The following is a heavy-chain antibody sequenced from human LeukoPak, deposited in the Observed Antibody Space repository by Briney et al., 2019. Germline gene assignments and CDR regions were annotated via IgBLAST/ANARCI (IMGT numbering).Heavy chain of an antibody. CDR2: IYYSGST. Sequence: PSETLSLTCTVSGGSISSSSYYWGWIRQPPGKGLEWIGSIYYSGSTCYNPSLKSRVTISVDTSKNQFSPELSSVTAADTAVYYCARDPTPSIVVVVAATPITAFDIWGQGSMVTVSS. V-gene: IGHV4-39*02. CDR3: ARDPTPSIVVVVAATPITAFDI. CDR1: GGSISSSSYY. D-gene: IGHD2-15*01. J-gene: IGHJ3*02.